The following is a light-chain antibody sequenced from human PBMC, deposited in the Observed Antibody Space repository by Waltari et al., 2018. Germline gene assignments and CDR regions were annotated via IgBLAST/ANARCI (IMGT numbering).Light chain of an antibody. Sequence: QSALTQPASVSGSPGQSITISCTGTSGDLVIGNRVSWYQQYPGKAPKLMIYDVSSRPSGVSDRFSGSKSCNTASLTISGLQVEDEADYYCSSYTTSTRVFGGGTKLTVL. V-gene: IGLV2-14*03. CDR1: SGDLVIGNR. J-gene: IGLJ3*02. CDR3: SSYTTSTRV. CDR2: DVS.